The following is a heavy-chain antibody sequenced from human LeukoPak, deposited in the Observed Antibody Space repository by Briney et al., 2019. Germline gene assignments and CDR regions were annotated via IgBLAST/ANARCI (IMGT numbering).Heavy chain of an antibody. V-gene: IGHV6-1*01. CDR1: GDSLSTNVVT. Sequence: SQTLSLTCAISGDSLSTNVVTWHWIRQSPSRGLEWLARTYYRSKWYSEHAASLRGRITVNPDTSKNQFSLQLNSVTPEDTAVYFCARADNRGGSLDYWGQGTLVTVSS. D-gene: IGHD1-26*01. CDR2: TYYRSKWYS. CDR3: ARADNRGGSLDY. J-gene: IGHJ4*01.